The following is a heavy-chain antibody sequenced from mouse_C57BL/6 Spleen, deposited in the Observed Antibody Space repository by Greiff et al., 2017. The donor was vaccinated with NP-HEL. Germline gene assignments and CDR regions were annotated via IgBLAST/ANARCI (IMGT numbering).Heavy chain of an antibody. Sequence: EVQLQQSGAELVRLGASVKLSCTASGFNIKDDYMHWVKQRPEQGLEWIGWIDPENGDTEYASKFQGKATITADTSSNTAYLQLSSLTSEDTAVYYCTTYYGSSFDYWGQGTTLTVSS. V-gene: IGHV14-4*01. J-gene: IGHJ2*01. CDR2: IDPENGDT. D-gene: IGHD1-1*01. CDR3: TTYYGSSFDY. CDR1: GFNIKDDY.